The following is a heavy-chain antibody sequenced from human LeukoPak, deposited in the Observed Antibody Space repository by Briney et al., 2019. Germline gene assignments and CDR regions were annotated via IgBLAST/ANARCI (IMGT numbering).Heavy chain of an antibody. CDR2: ISGSGGST. CDR1: GFTFSSYA. V-gene: IGHV3-23*01. CDR3: AKTPYSSSWYGRRGKGYYYGMDV. J-gene: IGHJ6*02. D-gene: IGHD6-13*01. Sequence: PGGSLRLSCAASGFTFSSYAMSWVRRAPGKGLEWVSAISGSGGSTYYADSVKGRFTISRDNSKNTLYLQVNSLRAEDTAVYYCAKTPYSSSWYGRRGKGYYYGMDVWGQGTTVTVSS.